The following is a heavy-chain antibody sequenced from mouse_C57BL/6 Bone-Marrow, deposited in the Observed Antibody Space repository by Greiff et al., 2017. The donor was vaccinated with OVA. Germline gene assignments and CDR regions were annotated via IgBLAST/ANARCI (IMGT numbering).Heavy chain of an antibody. CDR3: ARGGYYGSSYGAMDY. J-gene: IGHJ4*01. CDR2: ISSGGSYT. D-gene: IGHD1-1*01. V-gene: IGHV5-6*01. Sequence: EVQWVESGGDLVKPGGSLKLSCAASGFTFSSYGMSWVRQTPDKRLEWVATISSGGSYTYYPDSVKGRFTISRDNAKNTLYLQMRSLKSEDTAMYYCARGGYYGSSYGAMDYWGQGTSVTVSS. CDR1: GFTFSSYG.